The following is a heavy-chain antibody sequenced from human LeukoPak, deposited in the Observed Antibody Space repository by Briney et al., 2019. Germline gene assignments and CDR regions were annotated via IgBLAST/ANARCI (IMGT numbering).Heavy chain of an antibody. J-gene: IGHJ4*02. CDR1: GGSISGYY. CDR2: ISFTGNT. D-gene: IGHD3-22*01. Sequence: SETLSLTCTVSGGSISGYYWSWIRQSPGKRLEWIAYISFTGNTNYNPSLKNRVTISLDTSKTHFSLTLSSLTAADTAVYYCARSPPGWYYDNSGQYYFDTWGQGALVTISS. V-gene: IGHV4-59*08. CDR3: ARSPPGWYYDNSGQYYFDT.